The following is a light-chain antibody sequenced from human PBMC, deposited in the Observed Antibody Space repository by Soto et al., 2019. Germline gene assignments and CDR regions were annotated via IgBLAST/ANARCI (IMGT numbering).Light chain of an antibody. CDR1: QSISTW. Sequence: DIQMTQPPSTLSASVGDRVTITCRASQSISTWLAWYQQKPGKAPKLLIYDASSLESGVPSRFSGSGSGTEFTLSISSLQPDDFATYYCQQFDSYRYTFDQGTKLEIK. V-gene: IGKV1-5*01. J-gene: IGKJ2*01. CDR3: QQFDSYRYT. CDR2: DAS.